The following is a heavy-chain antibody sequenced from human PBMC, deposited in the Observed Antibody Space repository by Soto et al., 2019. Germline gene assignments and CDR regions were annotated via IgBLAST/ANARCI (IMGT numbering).Heavy chain of an antibody. D-gene: IGHD4-4*01. CDR2: IIPIFGAT. CDR1: GGTFTKYT. Sequence: QVQLVQSGAEVKKPGSSVKVSCKASGGTFTKYTISWVRQAPGQGLEWMGGIIPIFGATNYVQKFRGRVTITADESTITAYMELRSLTSNDTAVYFCARDGDGNSMAYWGQGTLVTVSS. V-gene: IGHV1-69*01. J-gene: IGHJ4*02. CDR3: ARDGDGNSMAY.